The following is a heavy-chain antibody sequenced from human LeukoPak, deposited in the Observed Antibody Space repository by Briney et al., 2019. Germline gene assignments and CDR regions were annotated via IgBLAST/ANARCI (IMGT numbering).Heavy chain of an antibody. J-gene: IGHJ5*02. Sequence: SETLSLTCTVSGYSISSGYYWGWIRQPPGKGLEWIGYIYYSGSTNYNPSLKSRVTISVDTSKNQFSLKLSSVTAADTAVYYCARDQADSSGWPDWFDPWGQGTLVTVSS. V-gene: IGHV4-61*01. CDR3: ARDQADSSGWPDWFDP. CDR1: GYSISSGYY. CDR2: IYYSGST. D-gene: IGHD6-19*01.